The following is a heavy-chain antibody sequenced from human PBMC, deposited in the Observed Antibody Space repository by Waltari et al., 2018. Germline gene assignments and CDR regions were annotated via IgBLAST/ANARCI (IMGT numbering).Heavy chain of an antibody. CDR1: GFTFSSYW. D-gene: IGHD4-17*01. Sequence: EVQLVESGGGLVQPGGSLRLSCAASGFTFSSYWMHWVRQAPGKGLVWVLRSNTDGSSTSYADAVKGRFTISRDNAKNSLYLQMNSLRAEDTAVYYCARIHDYGDYDKPPYWGQGTLVTVSS. CDR2: SNTDGSST. J-gene: IGHJ4*02. V-gene: IGHV3-74*01. CDR3: ARIHDYGDYDKPPY.